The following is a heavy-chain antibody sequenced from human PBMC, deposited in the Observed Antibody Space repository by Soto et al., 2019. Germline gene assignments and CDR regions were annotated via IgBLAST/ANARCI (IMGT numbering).Heavy chain of an antibody. V-gene: IGHV1-69*06. J-gene: IGHJ6*02. CDR2: IIPIFGTA. CDR1: GGTFSSYA. D-gene: IGHD2-2*01. CDR3: AVPADRDYYGMDV. Sequence: ASVKVSCKASGGTFSSYAISWVRQAPGQGLEWMGGIIPIFGTANYAQKFQGRVTITADKSTSTAYMELSSLRSEDMAVYYCAVPADRDYYGMDVWGQGTTVTVSS.